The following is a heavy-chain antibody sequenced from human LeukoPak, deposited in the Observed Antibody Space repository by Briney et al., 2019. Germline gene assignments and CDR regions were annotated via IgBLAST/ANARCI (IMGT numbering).Heavy chain of an antibody. Sequence: ASVKVSCKASGYTFTSYYMHWVRQAPGQGLEWMGIINPSGGSTSYAQKFQGRVTMTRDMSTSTVYMELSSLRSEDTAVYYCASLYYYDSSGYVRDSKGYMDVWGKGTTVTVSS. D-gene: IGHD3-22*01. CDR1: GYTFTSYY. CDR2: INPSGGST. CDR3: ASLYYYDSSGYVRDSKGYMDV. J-gene: IGHJ6*03. V-gene: IGHV1-46*01.